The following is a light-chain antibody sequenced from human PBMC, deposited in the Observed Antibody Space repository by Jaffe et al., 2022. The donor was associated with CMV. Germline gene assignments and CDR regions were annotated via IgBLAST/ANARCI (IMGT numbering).Light chain of an antibody. J-gene: IGLJ1*01. V-gene: IGLV1-44*01. CDR1: SSNLGSNT. CDR3: ASWDDSLLGLYV. CDR2: SNY. Sequence: QSVLTQPPSASGTPGQWVTVSCSGSSSNLGSNTVNWYQHLPGTAPKLLIWSNYNRASGVPDRFSGSRSGTSASLAISGLQSEDEGYYYCASWDDSLLGLYVFGTGTKVTVL.